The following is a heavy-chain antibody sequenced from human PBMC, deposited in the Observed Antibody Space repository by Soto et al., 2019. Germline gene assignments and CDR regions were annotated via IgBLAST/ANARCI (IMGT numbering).Heavy chain of an antibody. J-gene: IGHJ3*02. CDR2: IIPIFGTA. Sequence: QVQLVQSGAAVKKPGSSVKVSCKASGGTFSSYAISWVRQAPGQGLEWMGGIIPIFGTANYAQKFQGRVTITADESKSTAYMKLSSLRSEDTAVYYCVVLLSFGGAFDIWGQGTMVTVSS. CDR3: VVLLSFGGAFDI. D-gene: IGHD3-10*01. CDR1: GGTFSSYA. V-gene: IGHV1-69*12.